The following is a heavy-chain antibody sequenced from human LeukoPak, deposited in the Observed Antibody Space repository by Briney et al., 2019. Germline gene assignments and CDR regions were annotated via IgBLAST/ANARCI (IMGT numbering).Heavy chain of an antibody. Sequence: PSETLSLTCTVSGGSISSSSYYWGWIRQPPGKGLEWIGSIYYSGSTYYNPSLKSRVTISVDTSKNQFSLKLSSVTAADTAVYYCARLSTVTTLHAFDIWRQGTMVTVSS. CDR1: GGSISSSSYY. CDR2: IYYSGST. V-gene: IGHV4-39*01. J-gene: IGHJ3*02. D-gene: IGHD4-17*01. CDR3: ARLSTVTTLHAFDI.